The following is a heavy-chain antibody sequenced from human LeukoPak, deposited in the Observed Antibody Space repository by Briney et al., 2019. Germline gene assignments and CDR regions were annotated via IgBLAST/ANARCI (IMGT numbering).Heavy chain of an antibody. CDR1: GFTFSSYS. CDR2: ISSSSSTI. Sequence: GGSLRLSCAASGFTFSSYSMNSVRQAPGKGLEWVSYISSSSSTIYYADSVKGRFTISRDNAKNSLYLQMNSLRAEDTAVYYCAGGTYSSSKYFQHWGQGTLVTVSS. V-gene: IGHV3-48*01. CDR3: AGGTYSSSKYFQH. J-gene: IGHJ1*01. D-gene: IGHD6-6*01.